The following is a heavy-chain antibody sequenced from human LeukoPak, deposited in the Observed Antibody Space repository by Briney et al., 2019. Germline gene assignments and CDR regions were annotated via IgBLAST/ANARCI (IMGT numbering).Heavy chain of an antibody. D-gene: IGHD3-10*01. J-gene: IGHJ4*02. Sequence: GESPKISCKGSGYSFTSYWIGWVRQMPGKGLEWMGIIYPGDSDTRYSPSFQGQVTISADKSISTAYLQWSSLKASDTAMYYCARVKPGTYYYGSGIDYWGQGTLVTVTS. CDR3: ARVKPGTYYYGSGIDY. V-gene: IGHV5-51*01. CDR1: GYSFTSYW. CDR2: IYPGDSDT.